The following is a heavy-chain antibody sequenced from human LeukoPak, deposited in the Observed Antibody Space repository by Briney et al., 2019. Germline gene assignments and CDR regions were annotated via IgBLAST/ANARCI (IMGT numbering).Heavy chain of an antibody. Sequence: GGSLRLSCAASGFTLSDYYMSWIRQAPGKGLEWVSYISSSGSTIDYADSVKGRFTISRDNAKNSLYLQMSSLRAEDAAVYYCARRRDFFDYWGQGTLVTVSS. CDR1: GFTLSDYY. CDR2: ISSSGSTI. CDR3: ARRRDFFDY. V-gene: IGHV3-11*01. J-gene: IGHJ4*02.